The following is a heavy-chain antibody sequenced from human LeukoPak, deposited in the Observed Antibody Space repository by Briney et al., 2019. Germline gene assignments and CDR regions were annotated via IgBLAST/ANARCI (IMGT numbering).Heavy chain of an antibody. CDR1: GYTFTGYY. Sequence: GASVKVSCKASGYTFTGYYMHWVRQAPGQGLEWMGWINPNSGGTNYAQKFQGWVTMTRDTSISTAYTELSRLRSDDTAVYYCARDAADGGYCSGGSCYSFRFDPWGQGTLVTVSS. CDR3: ARDAADGGYCSGGSCYSFRFDP. D-gene: IGHD2-15*01. J-gene: IGHJ5*02. CDR2: INPNSGGT. V-gene: IGHV1-2*04.